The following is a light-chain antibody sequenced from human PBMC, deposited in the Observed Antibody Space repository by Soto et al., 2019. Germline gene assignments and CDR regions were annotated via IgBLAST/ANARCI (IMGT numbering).Light chain of an antibody. CDR3: QQYDSYSSGP. V-gene: IGKV1-5*01. J-gene: IGKJ1*01. CDR2: DAS. CDR1: QTINSW. Sequence: DIQMTQSPSTLSASVGDRVTITCRASQTINSWLAWYQQKPGKAPKVLIFDASSLKTGVPSRFSGSGSGTEFTLTISNLQPDDVATYYCQQYDSYSSGPFGQGTKVDI.